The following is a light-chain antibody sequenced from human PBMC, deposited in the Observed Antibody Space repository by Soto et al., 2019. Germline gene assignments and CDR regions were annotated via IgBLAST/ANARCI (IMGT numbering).Light chain of an antibody. J-gene: IGKJ1*01. Sequence: DIQMTQSPSSLSASVEDRVSITCLASQSISNHLNWYQQKPGKAPKLLIFAASSLQSGVPSRFSGSRSGPDFTLTISSLQPEDFATYYCQQSYSTPRTFGQGTKVDIK. CDR2: AAS. CDR1: QSISNH. CDR3: QQSYSTPRT. V-gene: IGKV1-39*01.